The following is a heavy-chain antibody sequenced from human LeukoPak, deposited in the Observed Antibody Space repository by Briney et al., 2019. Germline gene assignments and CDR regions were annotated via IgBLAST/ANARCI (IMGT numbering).Heavy chain of an antibody. CDR1: GVSVSSDSYF. V-gene: IGHV4-61*01. D-gene: IGHD2-2*01. Sequence: SETLSLTCSVSGVSVSSDSYFWNWVRQPPGKGLEWIGYIYSSGSTNYNRSLKSRVTISLDTSKNQFSLKLSSVTAADTAVYYCASSRAYGNAFDIWGQGTMVTVSS. CDR3: ASSRAYGNAFDI. J-gene: IGHJ3*02. CDR2: IYSSGST.